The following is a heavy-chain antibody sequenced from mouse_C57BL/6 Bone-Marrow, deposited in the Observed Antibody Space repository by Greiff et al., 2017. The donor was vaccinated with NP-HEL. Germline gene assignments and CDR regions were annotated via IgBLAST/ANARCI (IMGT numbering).Heavy chain of an antibody. Sequence: VKLVESGAELVKPGASVKMSCKASGYTFTSYWITWVKQRPGQGLEWIGDIYPGSGSTNYNEKFKSKATLTVDTSSSTAYMQLSSLTSEDSAVYYCARWGYYLDYWGQGTTLTVSS. CDR2: IYPGSGST. CDR3: ARWGYYLDY. J-gene: IGHJ2*01. CDR1: GYTFTSYW. V-gene: IGHV1-55*01.